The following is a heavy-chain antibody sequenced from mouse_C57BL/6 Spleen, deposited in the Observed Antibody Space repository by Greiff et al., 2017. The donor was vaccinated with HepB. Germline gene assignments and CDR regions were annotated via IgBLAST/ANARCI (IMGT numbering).Heavy chain of an antibody. J-gene: IGHJ2*01. V-gene: IGHV5-6*01. Sequence: VQLKQSGGDLVKPGGSLKLSCAASGFTFSSYGMSWVRQTPDKRLEWVATISSGGSYTYYPDSVKGRFTISRDNAKNTLYLQMSSLKAEDTAMYYCARDTTVVATDYWGQGTTLTVSS. CDR3: ARDTTVVATDY. CDR1: GFTFSSYG. D-gene: IGHD1-1*01. CDR2: ISSGGSYT.